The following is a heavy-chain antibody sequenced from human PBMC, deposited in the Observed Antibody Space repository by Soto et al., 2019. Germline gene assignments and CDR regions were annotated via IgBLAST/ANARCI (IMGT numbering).Heavy chain of an antibody. V-gene: IGHV3-30*18. CDR1: GFTFSSYG. J-gene: IGHJ4*02. CDR2: ISYDGSNK. CDR3: AKDWGWLQLLGLGGDY. Sequence: QVQLVESGGGVVQPGRSLRLSCAASGFTFSSYGMHWVRQAPGKGLEWVAVISYDGSNKYYADSVKGRFTISRDNSKNTLDLQMNSLRAEDTAVYYCAKDWGWLQLLGLGGDYWGQGTLVTVSS. D-gene: IGHD5-12*01.